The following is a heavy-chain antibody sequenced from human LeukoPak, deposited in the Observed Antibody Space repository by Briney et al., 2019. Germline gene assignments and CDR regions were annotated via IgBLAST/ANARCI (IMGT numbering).Heavy chain of an antibody. CDR1: GGTFSSYA. J-gene: IGHJ4*02. CDR2: IIPIFGTA. Sequence: SGKASCKASGGTFSSYAISWGRRAPGHRVRWMGRIIPIFGTANYAQKFHGRVTITEDKSTRTTYRELSSLRCEETAVYSCASWVYCGGDCLDYWGQGTPVTVSS. D-gene: IGHD2-21*02. V-gene: IGHV1-69*06. CDR3: ASWVYCGGDCLDY.